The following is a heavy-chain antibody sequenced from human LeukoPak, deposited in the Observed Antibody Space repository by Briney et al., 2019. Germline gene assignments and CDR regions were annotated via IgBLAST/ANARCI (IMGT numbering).Heavy chain of an antibody. CDR2: IYYSGST. CDR3: ARDLAGDYYDSSGYYYERTHAFDI. D-gene: IGHD3-22*01. Sequence: PSETLSLTCTVSGGSISSYYWSWIRQHPGKGLEWIGYIYYSGSTNYNPSLKSRVTISVDTSKNQFSLKLSSVTAADTAVYYCARDLAGDYYDSSGYYYERTHAFDIWGQGTMVTVSS. J-gene: IGHJ3*02. CDR1: GGSISSYY. V-gene: IGHV4-59*01.